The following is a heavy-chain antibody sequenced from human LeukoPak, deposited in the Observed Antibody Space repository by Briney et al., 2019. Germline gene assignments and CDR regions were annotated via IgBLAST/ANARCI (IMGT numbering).Heavy chain of an antibody. J-gene: IGHJ5*02. V-gene: IGHV3-7*01. CDR1: GFTFSSYS. Sequence: PGGSLRLSCAASGFTFSSYSMNWVRQAPGKGLELVANIKQGRSEKYYVDSVKGRFTISRDNAKNTLNLQMNSLRAEDTAVYYCARELGKYYDTSDNGFDPWGQGTLVTVSS. CDR2: IKQGRSEK. D-gene: IGHD3-22*01. CDR3: ARELGKYYDTSDNGFDP.